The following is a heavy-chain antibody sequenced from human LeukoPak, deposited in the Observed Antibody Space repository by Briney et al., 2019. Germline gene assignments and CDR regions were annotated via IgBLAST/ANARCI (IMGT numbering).Heavy chain of an antibody. CDR1: GYTFTSYY. V-gene: IGHV1-46*01. D-gene: IGHD3-22*01. Sequence: ASVKVSCKASGYTFTSYYMHWVRQAPGQGLEWMGILNPSGGSTSYAQKFQGRVTMTRDTSTSTVYMELSSLRSEDTAVYYCARDMAVGYDSSGYYLYWGQGTLVTVSS. CDR2: LNPSGGST. J-gene: IGHJ4*02. CDR3: ARDMAVGYDSSGYYLY.